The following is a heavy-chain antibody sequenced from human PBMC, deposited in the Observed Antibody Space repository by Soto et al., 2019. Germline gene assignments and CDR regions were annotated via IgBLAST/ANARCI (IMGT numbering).Heavy chain of an antibody. CDR1: GGSISSGGYY. CDR2: IYYSGST. J-gene: IGHJ2*01. D-gene: IGHD6-19*01. Sequence: SETLSLTCTVSGGSISSGGYYWSWIRQHPGKGLEWIGYIYYSGSTYYNPSLKSRVTLSVDTSKNQVSLKLTSVTAADTAVYYCARLASGWQYYYFDFWGRGTPVTVSS. CDR3: ARLASGWQYYYFDF. V-gene: IGHV4-31*03.